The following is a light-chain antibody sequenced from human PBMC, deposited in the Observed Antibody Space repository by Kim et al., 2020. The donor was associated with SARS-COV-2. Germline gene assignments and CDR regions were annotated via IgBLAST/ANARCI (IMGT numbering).Light chain of an antibody. CDR2: GAS. J-gene: IGKJ4*01. CDR1: QSVSSSY. CDR3: QQYGSSPPST. V-gene: IGKV3-20*01. Sequence: PGERATHSCRASQSVSSSYLAWYQQKPGQAPRLRIYGASSRATGIPDRFSGSGSGTDFTLTISRLEPEDFAVYYCQQYGSSPPSTFGGGTKVDIK.